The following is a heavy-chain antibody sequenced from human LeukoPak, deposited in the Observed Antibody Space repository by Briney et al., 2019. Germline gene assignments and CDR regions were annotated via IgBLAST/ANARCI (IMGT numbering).Heavy chain of an antibody. CDR2: IYSGGST. Sequence: SGGSLRLSCAASGFTVSSNYMSWVRQAPGKGLEWVSVIYSGGSTYYADSVKGRFTISRDNSKNTLYLQMNSLRAEDTAVYYCARVWIQLWFIDYWGQGTLVTVSS. CDR3: ARVWIQLWFIDY. V-gene: IGHV3-66*01. CDR1: GFTVSSNY. J-gene: IGHJ4*02. D-gene: IGHD5-18*01.